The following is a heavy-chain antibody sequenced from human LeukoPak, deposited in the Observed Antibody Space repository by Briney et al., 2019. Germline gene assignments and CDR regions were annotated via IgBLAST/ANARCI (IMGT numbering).Heavy chain of an antibody. CDR1: GYTFTSYD. J-gene: IGHJ6*02. CDR2: MNPNSGNT. V-gene: IGHV1-8*01. CDR3: ARSWPHYYYYGMDV. Sequence: GASVKVSCKASGYTFTSYDINWVRQATGQGLEWMGWMNPNSGNTGYAQKFQGRVTMTRNTSISTAYMELSSLRSEDTAVYYCARSWPHYYYYGMDVWGQGTTVTVSS.